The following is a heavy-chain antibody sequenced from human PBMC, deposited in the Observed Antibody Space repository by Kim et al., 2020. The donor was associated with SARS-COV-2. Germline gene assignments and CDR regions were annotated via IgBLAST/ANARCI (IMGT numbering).Heavy chain of an antibody. J-gene: IGHJ4*02. CDR1: GFSVSKTY. Sequence: GGSLRLSCAASGFSVSKTYMTWVRQAPGRGLEWVSFIYSDDSTYHAASVKGRFSISRDNSKNTLYLQMYSLTAEDTAVYYCARGKRDYGSWSDTYFDYWGQGILVTVSS. D-gene: IGHD3-10*01. CDR2: IYSDDST. CDR3: ARGKRDYGSWSDTYFDY. V-gene: IGHV3-53*01.